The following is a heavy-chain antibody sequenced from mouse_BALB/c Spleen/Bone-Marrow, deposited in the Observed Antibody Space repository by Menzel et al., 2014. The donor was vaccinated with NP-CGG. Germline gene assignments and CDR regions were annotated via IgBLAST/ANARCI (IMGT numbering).Heavy chain of an antibody. D-gene: IGHD2-2*01. CDR2: INPSNGGT. CDR3: ARYNAYDWYFDV. V-gene: IGHV1S81*02. Sequence: QEQLKQSGAELVKPGASVKLSCKASGYTFTSYYMYWVKQRPGQGLEWFGEINPSNGGTNFNEKFKNKATLTLDKSSSTTYMELSSLTSEDSAIYSCARYNAYDWYFDVWGAGTTVTVYS. CDR1: GYTFTSYY. J-gene: IGHJ1*01.